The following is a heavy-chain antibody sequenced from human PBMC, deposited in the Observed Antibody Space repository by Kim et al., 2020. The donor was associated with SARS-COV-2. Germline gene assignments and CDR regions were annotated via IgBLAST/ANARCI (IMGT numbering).Heavy chain of an antibody. CDR3: ARWGDSSGYYLYYYYGMDV. D-gene: IGHD3-22*01. Sequence: GGSLRLSCAASGFTFDDYAMHWVRQAPGKGLEWVSLISGDGGSTYYADSVKGRFTISRDNSKNSLYLQMNSLRTEDTALYYCARWGDSSGYYLYYYYGMDVWGQGTTVTVSS. CDR1: GFTFDDYA. V-gene: IGHV3-43*02. J-gene: IGHJ6*02. CDR2: ISGDGGST.